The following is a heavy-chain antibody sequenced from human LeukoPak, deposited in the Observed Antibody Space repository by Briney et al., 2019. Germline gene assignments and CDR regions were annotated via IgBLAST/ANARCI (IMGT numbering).Heavy chain of an antibody. CDR3: ARGFYYDSSGYYLGPIDY. J-gene: IGHJ4*02. V-gene: IGHV1-69*05. CDR2: SIPIFGTA. Sequence: SVKVSCKASGGTFSSYAISWVRQAPGQGLEWMGGSIPIFGTANYAQKFQGRVTITTDESTSTAYMELSSLRSEDTAVYYCARGFYYDSSGYYLGPIDYWGQGTLVTVSS. D-gene: IGHD3-22*01. CDR1: GGTFSSYA.